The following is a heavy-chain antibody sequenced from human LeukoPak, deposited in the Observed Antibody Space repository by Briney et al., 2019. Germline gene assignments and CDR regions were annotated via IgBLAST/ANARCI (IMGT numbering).Heavy chain of an antibody. Sequence: SETLSLTCTVSGGSISSSSYYWGWIRQPPGKGLEWIGSIYYSGSTYYNPPLKSRVTISVDTSKNQFSLKLSSVTAADTAVYYCARQKDYGDYSVFDYWGQGTLVTVSS. V-gene: IGHV4-39*01. CDR3: ARQKDYGDYSVFDY. CDR2: IYYSGST. CDR1: GGSISSSSYY. J-gene: IGHJ4*02. D-gene: IGHD4-17*01.